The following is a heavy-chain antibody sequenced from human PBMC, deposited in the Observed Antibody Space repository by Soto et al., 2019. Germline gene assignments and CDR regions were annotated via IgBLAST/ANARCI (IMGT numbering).Heavy chain of an antibody. CDR2: VNPHNGGR. Sequence: ASVKGSCKASGYTVPGNSMHWFQQVRGLGLEWMGWVNPHNGGRNYALRCRGWVTMARKKLVSTAYMDLNRLKSDDRAVYYCVIQSSGVVYWGQGTLVTVSS. D-gene: IGHD2-15*01. CDR1: GYTVPGNS. CDR3: VIQSSGVVY. J-gene: IGHJ4*02. V-gene: IGHV1-2*04.